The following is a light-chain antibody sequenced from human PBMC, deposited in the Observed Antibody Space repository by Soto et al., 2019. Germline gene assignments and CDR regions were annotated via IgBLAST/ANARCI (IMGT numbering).Light chain of an antibody. V-gene: IGKV1-17*01. CDR3: LQPNTYPLT. Sequence: DIQMTQSPSSLSASVGDRVTITCRASQGIRSDLGWYQQKPGKGHKRLIYAASNLSSGVPSRFSGNGSWTAFTLTISSLQPEDFATYFGLQPNTYPLTFGGGTRVEV. CDR2: AAS. CDR1: QGIRSD. J-gene: IGKJ4*01.